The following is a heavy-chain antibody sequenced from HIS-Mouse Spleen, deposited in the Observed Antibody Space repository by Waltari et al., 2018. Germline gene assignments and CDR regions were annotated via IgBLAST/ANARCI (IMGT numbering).Heavy chain of an antibody. CDR3: ARAWGGYKNWFDP. CDR1: GGTFSSYA. CDR2: IVPIFGTA. D-gene: IGHD5-18*01. V-gene: IGHV1-69*01. Sequence: QVQLVQSGAEVKKPGSSVKVPCKASGGTFSSYAISWVRQAPGQGLEWMGGIVPIFGTANYAQKFQGRGTITADEATSTAYMELSSLRSEDTAVYYCARAWGGYKNWFDPWGQGTLVTVSS. J-gene: IGHJ5*02.